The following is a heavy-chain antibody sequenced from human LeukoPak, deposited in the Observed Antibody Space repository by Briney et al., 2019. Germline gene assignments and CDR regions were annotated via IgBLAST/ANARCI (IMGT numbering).Heavy chain of an antibody. J-gene: IGHJ3*02. CDR2: IYYSGST. D-gene: IGHD1-26*01. V-gene: IGHV4-59*12. CDR3: ARVVGALGAFDI. Sequence: SETLSLTCTVSGGSISSYYWSWIRQPPGKGLEWIGYIYYSGSTNYNPSLKSRVTMSVDTSKNQFSLKLSSVTAADTAVYYCARVVGALGAFDIWGQGTMVTVSS. CDR1: GGSISSYY.